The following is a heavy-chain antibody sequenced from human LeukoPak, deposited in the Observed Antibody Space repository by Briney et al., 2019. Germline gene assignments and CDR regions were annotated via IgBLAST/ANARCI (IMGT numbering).Heavy chain of an antibody. D-gene: IGHD1-14*01. V-gene: IGHV3-7*03. J-gene: IGHJ6*03. Sequence: GGSLRLSCAASGFTFSSYWMSWVRQAPGKGLEWVANIKQDGSEKYYVDSVKGRFTISRENSKNTLYLQMNSLRAEDTAVYYCAKLPTGPLYYYYMDVWGKGTTVTVSS. CDR3: AKLPTGPLYYYYMDV. CDR1: GFTFSSYW. CDR2: IKQDGSEK.